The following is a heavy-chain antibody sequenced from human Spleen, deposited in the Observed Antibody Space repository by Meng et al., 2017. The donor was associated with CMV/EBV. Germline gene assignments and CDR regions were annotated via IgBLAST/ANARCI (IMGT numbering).Heavy chain of an antibody. CDR3: ARHLRGYSWPKSD. V-gene: IGHV4-39*01. CDR2: FFHSGDT. Sequence: VSYVSISNSSFFWGWIRQPPGKGLEWIGSFFHSGDTYSNPSLRSRVAMSVDTSKNQFSLRLNSVTATDTAVYYCARHLRGYSWPKSDWGQGTLVTVSS. J-gene: IGHJ4*02. CDR1: YVSISNSSFF. D-gene: IGHD1-26*01.